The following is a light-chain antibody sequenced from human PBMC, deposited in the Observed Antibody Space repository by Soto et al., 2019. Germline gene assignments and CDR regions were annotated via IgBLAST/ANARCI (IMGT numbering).Light chain of an antibody. Sequence: QSALTQPASVSGSPGQSITISCTGTSSDVGGNYVSWYVSWYQPHPGKVPKLIIYDDDERPPVVSNRFSGSKSGSTASLTISVLQAEDEADYYCSSDANSRTVIFGGGTKLTVL. V-gene: IGLV2-14*03. CDR1: SSDVGGNYVSWY. J-gene: IGLJ2*01. CDR3: SSDANSRTVI. CDR2: DDD.